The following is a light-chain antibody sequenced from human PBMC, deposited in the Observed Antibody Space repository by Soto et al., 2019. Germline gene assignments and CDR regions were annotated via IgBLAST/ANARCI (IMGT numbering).Light chain of an antibody. CDR2: EVT. CDR3: VSYATSTTLYV. V-gene: IGLV2-14*01. CDR1: SSGVGSFNY. Sequence: QSALTQPASVSGSPGQSSTISCTSTSSGVGSFNYVSWYQHHPGKAPKLMIYEVTSRPSGVSNRFSGSKSGNTASLTISGLQAEGEADYYCVSYATSTTLYVFGSGTKVTVL. J-gene: IGLJ1*01.